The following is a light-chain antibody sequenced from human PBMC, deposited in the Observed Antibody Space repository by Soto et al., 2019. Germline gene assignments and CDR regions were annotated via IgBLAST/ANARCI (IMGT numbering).Light chain of an antibody. CDR2: WAS. V-gene: IGKV4-1*01. CDR3: QQYESTPPT. Sequence: DIVMTQSPDSLAVSLGERATINCKSSQSVLYSSNNKNYLAWYQQRPGQPPKLLIYWASTRESGVPDRFSGSGCGTDFTLTITSLQAEDVAVYYCQQYESTPPTFGHGTKLEIK. J-gene: IGKJ2*01. CDR1: QSVLYSSNNKNY.